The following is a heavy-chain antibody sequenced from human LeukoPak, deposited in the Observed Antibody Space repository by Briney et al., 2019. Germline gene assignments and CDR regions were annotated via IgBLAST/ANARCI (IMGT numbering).Heavy chain of an antibody. D-gene: IGHD1-1*01. CDR1: GYTFVNYW. J-gene: IGHJ3*01. CDR2: VYPADSET. V-gene: IGHV5-51*03. Sequence: KPGESRKLSCQASGYTFVNYWIAWLRQMPGKGLNWRGIVYPADSETTYGPAFQGHVTISADDSSSVAYLQWNSLKASDTARYFCMAYNGDEAPGFDLWGQGTMVTVSS. CDR3: MAYNGDEAPGFDL.